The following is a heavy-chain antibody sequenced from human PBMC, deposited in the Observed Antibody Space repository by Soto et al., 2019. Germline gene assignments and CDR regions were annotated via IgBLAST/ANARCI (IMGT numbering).Heavy chain of an antibody. Sequence: GDSLKISCEGSGYSFTSYWIGWVRQMPGKVLEWMGIIYPGDSDTRYSPSFQRQVIISADKSITTAYLQWSSLKASDTAMYYYPSPAVHNRAPTPAGGHPFDYWGQGPLV. J-gene: IGHJ4*02. CDR3: PSPAVHNRAPTPAGGHPFDY. V-gene: IGHV5-51*01. D-gene: IGHD1-1*01. CDR2: IYPGDSDT. CDR1: GYSFTSYW.